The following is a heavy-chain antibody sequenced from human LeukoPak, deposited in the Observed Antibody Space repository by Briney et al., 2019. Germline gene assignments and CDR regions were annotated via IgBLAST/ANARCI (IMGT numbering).Heavy chain of an antibody. CDR3: ARQKEFSYYYYMDV. Sequence: GASVKVSCKASGYTFTSYAMNWVRQAPGQGLEWMGWINPNSGGTNYAQKFQGRVTMTRDTSISTAYMELSRLRSDDTAVYYCARQKEFSYYYYMDVWGKGTTVTVSS. D-gene: IGHD3-10*01. CDR2: INPNSGGT. V-gene: IGHV1-2*02. J-gene: IGHJ6*03. CDR1: GYTFTSYA.